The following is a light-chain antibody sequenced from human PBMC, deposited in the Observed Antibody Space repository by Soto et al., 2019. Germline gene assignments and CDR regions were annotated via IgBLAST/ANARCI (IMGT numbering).Light chain of an antibody. CDR3: CSYAKSDSWV. Sequence: QPVLTQPASVSGPPGLSITISCTGTNSDVGGYDFVSWYQQHPFKAPKLLIYDVTNRPSGISNRFSGSKSGNTASLTISGLQVEDEADYYCCSYAKSDSWVFGGGTKVTVL. V-gene: IGLV2-14*03. CDR2: DVT. CDR1: NSDVGGYDF. J-gene: IGLJ3*02.